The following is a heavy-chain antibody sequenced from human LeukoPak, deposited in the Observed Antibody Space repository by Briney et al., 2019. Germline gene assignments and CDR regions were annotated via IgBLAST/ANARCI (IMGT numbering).Heavy chain of an antibody. CDR3: ARDTYYDGSVSSSGRYYYYMDV. CDR1: GGSISSGGYY. J-gene: IGHJ6*03. D-gene: IGHD3-10*01. V-gene: IGHV4-31*03. CDR2: IYYSGST. Sequence: PSQTLSLTCTVSGGSISSGGYYWSWIRQHPGKGLEWFGYIYYSGSTYYNPSLKSRVTISVDTSKNQFSLKLSSVTAADTAVYYCARDTYYDGSVSSSGRYYYYMDVWGKGTTVTVSS.